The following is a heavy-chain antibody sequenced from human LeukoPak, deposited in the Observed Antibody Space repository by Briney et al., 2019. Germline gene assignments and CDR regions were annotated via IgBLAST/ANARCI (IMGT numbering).Heavy chain of an antibody. V-gene: IGHV4-59*08. Sequence: SETLSLTCTVSGDSIGNYYWSWVRRPPEKGLQWIAWIHDSGRTQYNPSLKGRVTMSLDTSKNQFSLKMNSVTAADTAVYYCARHHNGGTYHLDYWGQGTLVTVSS. CDR2: IHDSGRT. CDR3: ARHHNGGTYHLDY. CDR1: GDSIGNYY. D-gene: IGHD1-26*01. J-gene: IGHJ4*02.